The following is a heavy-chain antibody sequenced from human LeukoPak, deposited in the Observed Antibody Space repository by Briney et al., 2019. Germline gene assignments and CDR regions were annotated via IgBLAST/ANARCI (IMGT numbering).Heavy chain of an antibody. D-gene: IGHD6-6*01. CDR1: GGSINVYY. CDR2: ISYSGST. J-gene: IGHJ4*02. CDR3: ARGGSRSYTSSALDY. V-gene: IGHV4-59*01. Sequence: PSETLSLTCSVSGGSINVYYWNSIRQSPGKGLEWIGSISYSGSTNHNPSLKSRVTISMDTSKNRFSLKVSSVIAADTAMYYCARGGSRSYTSSALDYWGQGTLVTVSS.